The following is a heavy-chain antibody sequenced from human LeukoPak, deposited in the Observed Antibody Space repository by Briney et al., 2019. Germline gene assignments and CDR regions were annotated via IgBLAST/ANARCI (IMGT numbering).Heavy chain of an antibody. Sequence: PSGGSLRLSCAASGFTFSSYAMSWVRQAPGKGLEWVSAISGSGGSTYYADSVKGRFTISRDNSKNTLYLQMNSLRAEDTAVYYCAKGVPAAISPFDYWGQGTLVTVSS. CDR2: ISGSGGST. V-gene: IGHV3-23*01. D-gene: IGHD2-2*02. CDR3: AKGVPAAISPFDY. CDR1: GFTFSSYA. J-gene: IGHJ4*02.